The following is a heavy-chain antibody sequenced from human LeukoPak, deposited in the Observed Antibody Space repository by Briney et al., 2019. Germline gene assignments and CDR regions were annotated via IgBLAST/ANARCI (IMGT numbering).Heavy chain of an antibody. D-gene: IGHD6-13*01. Sequence: PSETLSLTCAVSGGSISSGGYSWSWIRQPPGKGLEWIGYIYRSGSTYYNPSLKSRVTISVDGSKNQFSLKLSSVTAADTAVYYCAREDSSSYWFDPWGQGTLVTVSS. V-gene: IGHV4-30-2*01. CDR2: IYRSGST. J-gene: IGHJ5*02. CDR1: GGSISSGGYS. CDR3: AREDSSSYWFDP.